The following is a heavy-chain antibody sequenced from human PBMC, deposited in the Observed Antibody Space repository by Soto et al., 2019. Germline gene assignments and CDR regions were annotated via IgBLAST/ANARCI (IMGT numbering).Heavy chain of an antibody. D-gene: IGHD3-22*01. V-gene: IGHV4-59*01. CDR1: GGSISSYY. CDR2: IYQSGTT. J-gene: IGHJ4*02. Sequence: KTSETLSLTCTVSGGSISSYYWSWIRQPPGKGLEWIGYIYQSGTTNYNASLKSRVTISIDTSKNQFFLKLNSVTAADTAVYYCARDSSGRHDYWGQGTLVTVSS. CDR3: ARDSSGRHDY.